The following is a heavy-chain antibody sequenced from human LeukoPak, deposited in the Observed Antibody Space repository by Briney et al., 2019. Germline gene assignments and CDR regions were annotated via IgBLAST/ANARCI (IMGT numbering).Heavy chain of an antibody. CDR2: IIPILGIA. CDR3: TTDAAWYY. CDR1: GGTFSSYA. V-gene: IGHV1-69*04. J-gene: IGHJ4*02. Sequence: SVKVSCKASGGTFSSYAISWVRQAPGHGLEWVGRIIPILGIANYAQKFQGRVTITADKSTSTAYMELSSLRSEDTAVYYCTTDAAWYYWGQGTLVTVSS. D-gene: IGHD1-14*01.